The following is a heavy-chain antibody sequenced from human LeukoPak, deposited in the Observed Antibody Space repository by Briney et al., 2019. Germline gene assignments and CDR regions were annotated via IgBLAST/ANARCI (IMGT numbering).Heavy chain of an antibody. J-gene: IGHJ3*02. CDR3: ARAIAVAVSWAFDI. CDR1: GFTFSSYA. V-gene: IGHV3-30-3*01. D-gene: IGHD6-19*01. CDR2: ISYDGSNK. Sequence: PGGSLRLSCAASGFTFSSYAMHWVRQAPGKGLEWVAVISYDGSNKYYADSVKGRFTISRDNSKNTLYLQMNSLRAEDTAVYYCARAIAVAVSWAFDIWGQGTMVTVSS.